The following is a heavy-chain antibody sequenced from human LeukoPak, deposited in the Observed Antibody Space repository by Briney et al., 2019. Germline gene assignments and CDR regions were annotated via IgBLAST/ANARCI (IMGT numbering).Heavy chain of an antibody. J-gene: IGHJ6*03. Sequence: GGSLRLSCAASGFSFSFYTLNWVRQAPGKGLEWVSSISDGGSEVYYADPIKGRFAISRDDAKNSLSLEMSSLRVEDTATYYCAKGKSGSYYYYMDVWGKGTTVTVSS. CDR1: GFSFSFYT. CDR2: ISDGGSEV. V-gene: IGHV3-21*06. CDR3: AKGKSGSYYYYMDV.